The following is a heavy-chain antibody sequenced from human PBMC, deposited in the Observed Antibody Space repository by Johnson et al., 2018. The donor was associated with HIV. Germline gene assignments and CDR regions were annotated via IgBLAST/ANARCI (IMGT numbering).Heavy chain of an antibody. CDR1: GFTFSSYA. CDR2: ISYDGNNK. D-gene: IGHD5-24*01. J-gene: IGHJ3*02. Sequence: QMLLVESGGGVVQPGRSLRLSCVASGFTFSSYAMHWVRQAPGKGLEWVAVISYDGNNKYYADSVKGRFTISRDNSKNTLYLQMNSLRAEDTAVYYCARDQVVEMATIIGDDAFDIWGQGTMVTVSS. CDR3: ARDQVVEMATIIGDDAFDI. V-gene: IGHV3-30*04.